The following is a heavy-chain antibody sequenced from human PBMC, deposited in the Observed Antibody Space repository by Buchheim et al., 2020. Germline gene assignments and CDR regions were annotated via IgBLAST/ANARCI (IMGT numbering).Heavy chain of an antibody. CDR1: GGSISSGGYS. Sequence: QLQLQESGSGLVKPSQTLSLTCAVSGGSISSGGYSWSWIRQPPGKGLEWIGYIYHSGSTYYNPSLKSRVTISVARSQNQFSLKLSSVTAADTAVYYCARDRNDYGGNSAWFDPWGQGTL. CDR3: ARDRNDYGGNSAWFDP. D-gene: IGHD4-23*01. J-gene: IGHJ5*02. V-gene: IGHV4-30-2*01. CDR2: IYHSGST.